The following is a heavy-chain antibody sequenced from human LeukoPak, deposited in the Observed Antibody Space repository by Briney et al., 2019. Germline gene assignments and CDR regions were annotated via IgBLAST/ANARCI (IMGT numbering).Heavy chain of an antibody. D-gene: IGHD3-10*01. J-gene: IGHJ4*02. V-gene: IGHV1-69*06. CDR2: IIPIFGTA. CDR1: GGTFSSYA. CDR3: ARCVTDKPWGVIDY. Sequence: SVKVSCKASGGTFSSYAISWVRQAPGQGLEWMGGIIPIFGTANYAQKFQGRVTITADKSTSTAYMELSSLRSEDTAVYYCARCVTDKPWGVIDYWGQGTLVTVSS.